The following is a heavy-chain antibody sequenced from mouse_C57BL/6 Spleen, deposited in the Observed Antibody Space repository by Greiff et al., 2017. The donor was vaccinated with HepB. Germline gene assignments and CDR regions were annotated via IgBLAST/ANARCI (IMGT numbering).Heavy chain of an antibody. CDR2: ISYDGSN. J-gene: IGHJ3*01. V-gene: IGHV3-6*01. CDR3: AGEGDYGSSFAY. D-gene: IGHD1-1*01. CDR1: GYSITSGYY. Sequence: EVQLQESGPGLVKPSQSLSLTCSVTGYSITSGYYWNWSRQFPGNKLEWMGYISYDGSNNYNPSLKNRISITRDTSKNQFFLKLNSVTTEDTATYYCAGEGDYGSSFAYWGHGTLVTVSA.